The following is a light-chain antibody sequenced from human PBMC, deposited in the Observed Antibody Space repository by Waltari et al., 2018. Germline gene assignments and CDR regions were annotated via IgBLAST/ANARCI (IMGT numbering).Light chain of an antibody. J-gene: IGKJ4*01. CDR3: QQYDVFPLT. CDR1: QDISNY. V-gene: IGKV1-33*01. Sequence: DIQMTQSPSSLSVSVGDRVTISCQASQDISNYLNWYQQKPGKAPKLLIYDASSLEIGVPSRFSGSGSGTDFSFTISSLQPEDIATYYCQQYDVFPLTFGGGTKVEI. CDR2: DAS.